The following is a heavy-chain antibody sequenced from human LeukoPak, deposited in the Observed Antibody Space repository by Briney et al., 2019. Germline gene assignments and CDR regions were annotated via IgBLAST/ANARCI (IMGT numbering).Heavy chain of an antibody. Sequence: PGGSLRRSCAASTFTFSSYAMSWVPQAPGKGLEWVSTISGGGGVTYYADSVKGRFTISRDNSKNTLYLQMNSLRAEDTAVYYCAKLGRSGVAGRWVYFDYWDQGTLVTVSS. V-gene: IGHV3-23*01. J-gene: IGHJ4*02. CDR1: TFTFSSYA. CDR2: ISGGGGVT. CDR3: AKLGRSGVAGRWVYFDY. D-gene: IGHD6-19*01.